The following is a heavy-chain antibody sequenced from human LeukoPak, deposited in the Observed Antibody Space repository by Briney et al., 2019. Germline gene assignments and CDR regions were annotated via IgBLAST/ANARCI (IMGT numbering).Heavy chain of an antibody. V-gene: IGHV4-39*01. CDR2: VYHSGTT. CDR1: GGSIDNDRFY. D-gene: IGHD2-15*01. CDR3: ARAGYCSGGSCYRGPST. Sequence: PSETLSLTCSVSGGSIDNDRFYWGWIRQPPGKGLEWIGTVYHSGTTYYNQSLKSRLIISVDTSKNQFSLKLSSVTAADTAVYYCARAGYCSGGSCYRGPSTWGQGTLVTVSS. J-gene: IGHJ4*02.